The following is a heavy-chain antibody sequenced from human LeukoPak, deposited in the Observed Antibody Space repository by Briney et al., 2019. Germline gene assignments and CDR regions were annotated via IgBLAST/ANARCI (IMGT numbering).Heavy chain of an antibody. CDR2: IIPIFGTA. CDR3: ARGKLIVPAAMFNYYYYYMDV. D-gene: IGHD2-2*01. Sequence: SVKVSCKASGGTFSSYAISWVRQAPGQGLEWMGWIIPIFGTANYAQKFQGRVTITADESTSTAYMELSSLRSEETAVYYCARGKLIVPAAMFNYYYYYMDVWGGWTTVTVSS. J-gene: IGHJ6*03. CDR1: GGTFSSYA. V-gene: IGHV1-69*13.